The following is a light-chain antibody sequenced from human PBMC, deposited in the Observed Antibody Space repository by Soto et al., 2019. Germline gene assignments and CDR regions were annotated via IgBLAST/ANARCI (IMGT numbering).Light chain of an antibody. J-gene: IGKJ4*01. CDR1: QGVSGTY. V-gene: IGKV3-20*01. CDR2: GAS. Sequence: EIVLTQSPGTLSLSPGERATLSCRASQGVSGTYLAWYQQKPGQAPRLLIYGASSRATGIPDRFSGSGSGTDFTLTISALEPEDFAVYYCQQSYRSPLTFGGGTKVEIK. CDR3: QQSYRSPLT.